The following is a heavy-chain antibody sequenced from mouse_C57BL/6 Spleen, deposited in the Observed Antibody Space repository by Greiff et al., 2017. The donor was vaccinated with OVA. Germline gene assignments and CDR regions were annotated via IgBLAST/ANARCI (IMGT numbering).Heavy chain of an antibody. CDR3: TRKLVDPYFDY. Sequence: EVHLVESGGGLVQPGGSMKLSCAASGFTFSDAWMDWVRQSPEKGLEWVAEIRNKANNHATYYAESVKGRFTISRDDSKSSVYLQMNSLRAEDTGIYCCTRKLVDPYFDYWGQGTTLTVSS. CDR1: GFTFSDAW. J-gene: IGHJ2*01. D-gene: IGHD1-3*01. CDR2: IRNKANNHAT. V-gene: IGHV6-6*01.